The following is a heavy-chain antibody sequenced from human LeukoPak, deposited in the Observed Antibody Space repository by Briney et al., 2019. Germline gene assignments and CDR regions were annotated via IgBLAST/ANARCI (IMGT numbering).Heavy chain of an antibody. V-gene: IGHV3-23*01. CDR1: GFTFSSYA. CDR3: AKDLASYYYDSSGFDFDI. Sequence: GGSLRLSCAASGFTFSSYAMSWVRQAPGKGLEWVSAISGSGGSTYYADSVKGRFTISRDNSKNTLYLQMNSLRAEDTAVYYCAKDLASYYYDSSGFDFDIWGQGTMVTVSS. D-gene: IGHD3-22*01. CDR2: ISGSGGST. J-gene: IGHJ3*02.